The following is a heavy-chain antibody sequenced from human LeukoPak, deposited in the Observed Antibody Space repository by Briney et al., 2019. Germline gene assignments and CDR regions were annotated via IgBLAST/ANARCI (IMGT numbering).Heavy chain of an antibody. CDR3: ARGAASLNYYFDQ. CDR2: LNTDGTTT. CDR1: GFTFSSYS. Sequence: GGSLRLSCAASGFTFSSYSMNWVRQAPGKGLVWVSRLNTDGTTTNYADSVKGRFTISRDNAKNTLYLQMNSLRAEGTAVYYCARGAASLNYYFDQWGQGTLVTVSS. V-gene: IGHV3-74*01. J-gene: IGHJ4*02. D-gene: IGHD2-15*01.